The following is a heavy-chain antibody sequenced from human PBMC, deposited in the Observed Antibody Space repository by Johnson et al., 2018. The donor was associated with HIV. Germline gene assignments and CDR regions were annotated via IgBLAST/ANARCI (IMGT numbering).Heavy chain of an antibody. D-gene: IGHD1-26*01. V-gene: IGHV3-30*18. CDR1: GFTFSSFG. J-gene: IGHJ3*02. Sequence: QVQLVESGGGVVQPGRSLRLSCAASGFTFSSFGMHWVRQDPGKGLEWMTIISDDGCNKNYADSVKGRFTVSRDNSKNTLYLHMNSLRPDDTAVYDCAKSGFSGSYQGAYDIWGQGTMVTVSS. CDR3: AKSGFSGSYQGAYDI. CDR2: ISDDGCNK.